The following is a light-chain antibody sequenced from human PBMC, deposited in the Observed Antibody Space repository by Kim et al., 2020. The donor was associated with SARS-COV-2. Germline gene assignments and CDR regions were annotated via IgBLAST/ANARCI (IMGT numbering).Light chain of an antibody. CDR1: QSISSW. Sequence: DIQMTQSPSTLSASVGDRVTITCRASQSISSWLAWYQQKPGKAPKLLIYKASSLESGVPSRFSGSGSGTEFTLTISSLQPDDFATYYCQQYNSYWKFGQGTKVDIK. CDR2: KAS. CDR3: QQYNSYWK. J-gene: IGKJ1*01. V-gene: IGKV1-5*03.